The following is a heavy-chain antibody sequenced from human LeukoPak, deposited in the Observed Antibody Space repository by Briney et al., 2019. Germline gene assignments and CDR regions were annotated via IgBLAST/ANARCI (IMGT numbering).Heavy chain of an antibody. CDR1: GGSISSYY. Sequence: KASETLSLTCTVSGGSISSYYWSWIRQPPGKGLEWIGYIYYSGSTYYNPSLKSRVTISVDTSKNQFSLKLSSVTAADTAVYYCARDVGYYGSGIYPWGQGTLVTVSS. D-gene: IGHD3-10*01. J-gene: IGHJ5*02. CDR3: ARDVGYYGSGIYP. V-gene: IGHV4-59*12. CDR2: IYYSGST.